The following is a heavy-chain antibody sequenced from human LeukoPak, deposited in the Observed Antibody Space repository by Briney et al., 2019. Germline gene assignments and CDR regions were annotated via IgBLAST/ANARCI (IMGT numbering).Heavy chain of an antibody. D-gene: IGHD3-3*01. J-gene: IGHJ5*02. V-gene: IGHV4-39*01. CDR1: GDSISSGRNY. CDR2: IYSSGNT. CDR3: ARLIPFLFGVVGNWFDP. Sequence: SETLSLTCSVSGDSISSGRNYWGWIRQSPGKGLEWIASIYSSGNTHSNPSLKSRVSISVDTSKNQVSLKLYSVTASDTAVYYCARLIPFLFGVVGNWFDPWGQGTLVTVSS.